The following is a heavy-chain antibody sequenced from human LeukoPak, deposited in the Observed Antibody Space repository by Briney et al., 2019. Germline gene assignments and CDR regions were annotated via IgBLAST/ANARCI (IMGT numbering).Heavy chain of an antibody. D-gene: IGHD3-9*01. V-gene: IGHV4-38-2*02. J-gene: IGHJ4*02. CDR2: IYYSGST. CDR1: GYSISSGYY. Sequence: PSETLSLTCSVSGYSISSGYYWGWIRQPPGKGLEWIGSIYYSGSTYYNPSLKSRVTISVDTSKNQFSLKLSSVTAADTAVYYCAGYILTGPIDYWGQGTLVTVSS. CDR3: AGYILTGPIDY.